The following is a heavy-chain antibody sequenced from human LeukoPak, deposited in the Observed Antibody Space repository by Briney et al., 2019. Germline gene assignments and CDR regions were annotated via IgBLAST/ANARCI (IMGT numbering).Heavy chain of an antibody. CDR3: ARVFFDTSGYYYRGLSYFDY. V-gene: IGHV4-38-2*02. J-gene: IGHJ4*02. CDR2: VSHSGST. D-gene: IGHD3-22*01. Sequence: SETLSLTCTVTGYSISSDYYWGWIRQPPGKGLAWIGSVSHSGSTYYNPSLKSRVTISVDTSKNQFSLKLSSVTAADTAVYYCARVFFDTSGYYYRGLSYFDYWGQGSLVTVSS. CDR1: GYSISSDYY.